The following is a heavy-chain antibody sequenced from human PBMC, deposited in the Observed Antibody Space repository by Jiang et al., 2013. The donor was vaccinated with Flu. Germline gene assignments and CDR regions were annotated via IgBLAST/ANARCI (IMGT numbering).Heavy chain of an antibody. CDR2: IIPLFGPP. D-gene: IGHD5-24*01. V-gene: IGHV1-69*01. J-gene: IGHJ5*02. CDR1: GDTFSSFA. Sequence: SGAEVKKPGSSVKVSCKASGDTFSSFAISWVRQAPGQGLEWMGEIIPLFGPPKYAQRFKGRATISADEFTSTSYMEVTSLRSDDTAIYYCARDRERFDPWGQGTLVTVSS. CDR3: ARDRERFDP.